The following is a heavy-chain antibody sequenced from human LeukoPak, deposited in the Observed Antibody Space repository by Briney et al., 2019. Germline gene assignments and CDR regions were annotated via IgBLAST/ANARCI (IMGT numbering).Heavy chain of an antibody. D-gene: IGHD2-2*01. Sequence: PGGSLRLSCAASGITFSSYGMHWVRQAPGKGLEWVAVISYDGSHKFYADSVKGRFTISRDNSKNTLYLQMNSLRAEDTAVYYCASLRGVGFRTMDVWGKGTTVTVSS. J-gene: IGHJ6*03. CDR3: ASLRGVGFRTMDV. CDR1: GITFSSYG. CDR2: ISYDGSHK. V-gene: IGHV3-30*03.